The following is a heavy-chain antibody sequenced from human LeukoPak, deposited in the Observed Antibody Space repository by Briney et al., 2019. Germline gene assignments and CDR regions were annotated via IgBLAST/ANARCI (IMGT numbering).Heavy chain of an antibody. D-gene: IGHD3-9*01. Sequence: ASVKVSCKASGYTFTSYDINWVRQAPGQGLEWMGWINPNSGGTNYAQKFQGRVTMTRDTSISTAYMELSRLRSDDTAVYYCARVSSVYDILTGYYLPGSALPDYWGQGTLVTVSS. J-gene: IGHJ4*02. CDR3: ARVSSVYDILTGYYLPGSALPDY. CDR2: INPNSGGT. CDR1: GYTFTSYD. V-gene: IGHV1-2*02.